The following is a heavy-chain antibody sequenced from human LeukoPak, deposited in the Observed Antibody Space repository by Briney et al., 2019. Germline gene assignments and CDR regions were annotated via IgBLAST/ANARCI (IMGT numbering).Heavy chain of an antibody. Sequence: PWGSLRLSCAASGFTFSHYEMNWVRQAPGKGLEWVSSISSSSSYIYYADSVKGRFTISRDNAKNSLYLQMNSLRAEDTAVYYCARDLVVVITTARATLAPGGLDAFDIWGQGTMVTVSS. J-gene: IGHJ3*02. CDR3: ARDLVVVITTARATLAPGGLDAFDI. CDR1: GFTFSHYE. V-gene: IGHV3-21*01. CDR2: ISSSSSYI. D-gene: IGHD3-22*01.